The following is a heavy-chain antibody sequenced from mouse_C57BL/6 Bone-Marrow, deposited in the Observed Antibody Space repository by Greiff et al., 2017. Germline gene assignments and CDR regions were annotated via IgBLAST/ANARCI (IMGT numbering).Heavy chain of an antibody. J-gene: IGHJ1*03. V-gene: IGHV14-3*01. CDR1: GFNIKNSY. CDR3: ARGYYGSGYFDV. D-gene: IGHD1-1*01. Sequence: EVKLLESVAELVRPGASVKLSCTASGFNIKNSYMTWVKQRPEKGLEWVARIDTANGNTKYAPKLKGKATISADTPYNTAYLQLSSLTSEDTAIYYCARGYYGSGYFDVWGTGTTVTVSS. CDR2: IDTANGNT.